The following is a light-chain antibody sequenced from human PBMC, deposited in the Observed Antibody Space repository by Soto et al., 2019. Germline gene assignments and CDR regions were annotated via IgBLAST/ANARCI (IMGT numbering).Light chain of an antibody. V-gene: IGKV3-20*01. CDR2: DAS. CDR1: QTVRNNY. Sequence: EIDLTPSPSTLSLPPGERATLSCSASQTVRNNYLAWYQQKPGQAPRLLIYDASSRATGIPDRFSGGGSGTDFTLTISRLEPEDFAVYYCQQFSSYPLTFGGGTKVDI. J-gene: IGKJ4*01. CDR3: QQFSSYPLT.